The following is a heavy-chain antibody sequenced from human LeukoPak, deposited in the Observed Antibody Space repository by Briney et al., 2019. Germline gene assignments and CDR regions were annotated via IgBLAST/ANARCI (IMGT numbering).Heavy chain of an antibody. CDR2: IYYSGST. J-gene: IGHJ4*02. CDR1: GGSISRYY. Sequence: PSETLSLTCTGSGGSISRYYWSWIRQPAGKGLEWIGYIYYSGSTNYNPSLKSRVTISVDTSKNQFSLKLSTATAAATAVYYCASDSESGSYASYWGQRTLVTVSS. V-gene: IGHV4-59*01. CDR3: ASDSESGSYASY. D-gene: IGHD1-26*01.